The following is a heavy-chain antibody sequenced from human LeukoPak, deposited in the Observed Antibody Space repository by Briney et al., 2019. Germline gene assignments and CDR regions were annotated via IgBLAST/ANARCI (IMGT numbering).Heavy chain of an antibody. CDR1: GFTFSSYA. D-gene: IGHD3-22*01. CDR3: AKAPTKEEEWLLLNYFDY. CDR2: ICGRGSST. Sequence: PGGSLRLSCAASGFTFSSYAMSCVRQAPAEGLEWVSAICGRGSSTYYADSVKGRFTISRDNSENTLYLQMNSLRAEDTAVYYCAKAPTKEEEWLLLNYFDYWGQGTLVTVSS. J-gene: IGHJ4*02. V-gene: IGHV3-23*01.